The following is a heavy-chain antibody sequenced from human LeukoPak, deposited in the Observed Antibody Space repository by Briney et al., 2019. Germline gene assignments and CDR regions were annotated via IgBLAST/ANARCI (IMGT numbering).Heavy chain of an antibody. CDR2: FSGTSGNI. CDR3: AKREARSFEF. Sequence: GGSLRLSCVASGFTFSSSVMSWVRQAPGKGLEWVSTFSGTSGNIHYVDYVRGRFTISRDNSKNTLYLQMNSLRAEDTAFYYCAKREARSFEFWGQGALVTVSS. V-gene: IGHV3-23*01. CDR1: GFTFSSSV. J-gene: IGHJ4*02. D-gene: IGHD5-24*01.